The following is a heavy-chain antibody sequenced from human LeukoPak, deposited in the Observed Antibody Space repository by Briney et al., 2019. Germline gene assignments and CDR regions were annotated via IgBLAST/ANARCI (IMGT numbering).Heavy chain of an antibody. CDR1: GSPLKTYF. J-gene: IGHJ3*02. Sequence: SETLSLTCSVSGSPLKTYFWTWIRQAPGKGLEYIGYIHHSGSTNYNPSLKSRVTISVDTSKNQFSLKLSSVTAADTAVYYCARGRDYVWGSYRPSHDAFDIWGQGTMVTVSS. V-gene: IGHV4-59*01. D-gene: IGHD3-16*02. CDR2: IHHSGST. CDR3: ARGRDYVWGSYRPSHDAFDI.